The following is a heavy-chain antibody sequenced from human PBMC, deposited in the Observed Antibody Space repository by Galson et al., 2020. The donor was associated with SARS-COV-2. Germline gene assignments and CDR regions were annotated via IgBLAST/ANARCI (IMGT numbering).Heavy chain of an antibody. V-gene: IGHV6-1*01. J-gene: IGHJ4*02. CDR1: GDSVPNNGAA. D-gene: IGHD6-13*01. CDR3: VRYSSSQRSLDY. CDR2: AYYRSKWYI. Sequence: SQTLSLTCAISGDSVPNNGAAWNWIMKSPSRGLDWLGRAYYRSKWYIDYAVSVKSRIIINPDRSKKQFSLQLNSVTPEDTGVYYCVRYSSSQRSLDYWGQGALITVSS.